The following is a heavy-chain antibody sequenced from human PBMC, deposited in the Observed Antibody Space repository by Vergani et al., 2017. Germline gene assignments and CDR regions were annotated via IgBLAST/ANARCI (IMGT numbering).Heavy chain of an antibody. V-gene: IGHV4-39*01. J-gene: IGHJ4*02. CDR3: ARRTTMVRGVLEIARYYFDY. D-gene: IGHD3-10*01. CDR2: IYYSGST. CDR1: GGYISSSSYY. Sequence: QLQLQESGPGLVKPSETLSLICTVSGGYISSSSYYWGWIRQPPGKGLEWIGRIYYSGSTYYNPSLKSRVTIPVDTSKSQFSLKLSSVTAADTAVYYCARRTTMVRGVLEIARYYFDYWGQGTLVTVSS.